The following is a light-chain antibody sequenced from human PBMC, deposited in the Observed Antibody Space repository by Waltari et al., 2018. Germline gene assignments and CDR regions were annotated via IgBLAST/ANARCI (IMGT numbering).Light chain of an antibody. CDR2: GAR. J-gene: IGLJ1*01. Sequence: QSALTPPPSASGSLGPSVTISCTGTSCTVGAYASVSGFQQHPGKAPKLIIWGARKRPSGVPGRCSGSKSGNTASLTVSGLQSEDEADYYWSSYTGTSYVFGPGTKVTVL. CDR3: SSYTGTSYV. V-gene: IGLV2-8*01. CDR1: SCTVGAYAS.